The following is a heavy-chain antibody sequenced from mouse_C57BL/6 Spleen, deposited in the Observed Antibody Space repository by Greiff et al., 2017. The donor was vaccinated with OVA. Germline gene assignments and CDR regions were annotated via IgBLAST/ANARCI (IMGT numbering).Heavy chain of an antibody. J-gene: IGHJ1*03. CDR3: ARRYGNTRYFDV. Sequence: VQLQQPGAELVKPGASVKLSCKASGYTFTSYWMHWVKQRPGQGLEWIGMIHPNSGSTNYNEKFKSKATLTVAKSSSTAYMQLSSLTSEDSAVYYCARRYGNTRYFDVWGTGTTVTVSS. CDR2: IHPNSGST. D-gene: IGHD2-1*01. CDR1: GYTFTSYW. V-gene: IGHV1-64*01.